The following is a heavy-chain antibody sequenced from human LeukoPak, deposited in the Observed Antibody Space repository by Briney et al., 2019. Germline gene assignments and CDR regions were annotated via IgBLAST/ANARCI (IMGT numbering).Heavy chain of an antibody. CDR2: IYSGGST. V-gene: IGHV3-66*01. CDR3: ARALYFRRFDY. J-gene: IGHJ4*02. CDR1: GFTVSSNY. Sequence: PGGSLRLSCAASGFTVSSNYMSWVRQAPGKGLEWVSVIYSGGSTYYADSVKGRFTISRDNSKNTLYLQMNSLRAEDTAVYYCARALYFRRFDYWGQGTLVTASS. D-gene: IGHD2-2*02.